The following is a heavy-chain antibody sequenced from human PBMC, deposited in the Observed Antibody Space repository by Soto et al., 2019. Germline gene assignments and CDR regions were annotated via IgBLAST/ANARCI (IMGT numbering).Heavy chain of an antibody. CDR1: RFTFSSYA. V-gene: IGHV3-23*01. CDR3: EKGAWCIAVADPFVY. CDR2: ISDSGGST. J-gene: IGHJ4*02. D-gene: IGHD6-19*01. Sequence: GGSLRLSCAASRFTFSSYALNWVRQAPGKGLQWVAVISDSGGSTYYADSVKGRFTISRDNSKNLLYLQMNRLRAEATAVYYCEKGAWCIAVADPFVYWGPGTPVPVYS.